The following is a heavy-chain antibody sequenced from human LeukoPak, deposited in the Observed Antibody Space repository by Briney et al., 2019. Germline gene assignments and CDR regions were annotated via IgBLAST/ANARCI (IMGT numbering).Heavy chain of an antibody. J-gene: IGHJ6*04. CDR2: ISQDGSET. Sequence: GGSLRLSCAASGFTFNSFFLNWVRLTPGRELEWVACISQDGSETFYMDSVRGRFTISRDNSRNTLFLQMNSLRADDTAVYYCARPGCGGNCYYRMDVWGKGATVTVSS. D-gene: IGHD2-21*01. CDR1: GFTFNSFF. V-gene: IGHV3-7*03. CDR3: ARPGCGGNCYYRMDV.